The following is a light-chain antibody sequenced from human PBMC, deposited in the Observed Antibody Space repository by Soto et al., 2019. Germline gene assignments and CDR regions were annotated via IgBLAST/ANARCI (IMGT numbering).Light chain of an antibody. Sequence: EIVLTQSPGTLSLFPGERATLSCRASQSLTTRYLAWYQQKPGQAPRLLIYGASSRATGIPDRCSGSGSETNLTLTIIRLEPVDVSVYSCHRYGSSHTFGQGTRLESK. CDR2: GAS. CDR3: HRYGSSHT. J-gene: IGKJ5*01. CDR1: QSLTTRY. V-gene: IGKV3-20*01.